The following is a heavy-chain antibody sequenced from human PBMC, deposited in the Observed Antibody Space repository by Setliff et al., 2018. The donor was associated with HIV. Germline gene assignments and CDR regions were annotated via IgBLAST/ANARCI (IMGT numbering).Heavy chain of an antibody. CDR2: ISSSSSTI. CDR1: GFTFSSYS. J-gene: IGHJ4*02. V-gene: IGHV3-48*01. Sequence: EGSLRLSCAASGFTFSSYSMNWVRQAPGKGLEWVSYISSSSSTISYADSVKVRFTISRDNAKNSLYLQMNSLRAEDTAVYYCARDRVGATFIDYWGQGTLVTVSS. D-gene: IGHD1-26*01. CDR3: ARDRVGATFIDY.